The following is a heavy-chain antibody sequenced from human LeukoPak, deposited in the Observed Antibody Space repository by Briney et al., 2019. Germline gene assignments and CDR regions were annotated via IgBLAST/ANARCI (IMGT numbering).Heavy chain of an antibody. J-gene: IGHJ4*02. CDR1: GYTFTSYA. V-gene: IGHV7-4-1*02. Sequence: GASVKVSCKASGYTFTSYAMNWVRQAPGQGLEWMGWINTNTGNPTYAQGFTGRFVFSLDTSVSTAYLQISSLKAEDTAVYYCARTTAICSSTSCYRWGFDYWGQGTLVTVSS. D-gene: IGHD2-2*02. CDR3: ARTTAICSSTSCYRWGFDY. CDR2: INTNTGNP.